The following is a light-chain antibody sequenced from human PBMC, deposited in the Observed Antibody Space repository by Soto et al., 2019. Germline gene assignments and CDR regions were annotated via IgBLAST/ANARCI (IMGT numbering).Light chain of an antibody. Sequence: QSVLTQPPSASGSPGQSVTISCTGTSSDVGGYNYVSWYRQRPGKAPKLMIYEVTKRPSGVPDRFSGSKSGNTASLTVSGLQAEDEADYYCSSYAGSNIVLFGGGTKLTVL. CDR2: EVT. J-gene: IGLJ2*01. V-gene: IGLV2-8*01. CDR1: SSDVGGYNY. CDR3: SSYAGSNIVL.